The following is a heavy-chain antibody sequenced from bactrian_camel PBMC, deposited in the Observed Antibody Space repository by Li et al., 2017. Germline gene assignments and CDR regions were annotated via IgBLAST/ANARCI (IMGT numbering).Heavy chain of an antibody. CDR2: IRLRRDGT. J-gene: IGHJ4*01. CDR3: AAYCTSLRIAFRDSDYRY. V-gene: IGHV3S1*01. CDR1: GDTSSNNC. Sequence: LVESGGGSVQAGGSLRLSCAISGDTSSNNCMTWFRQAPEKEREGVAAIRLRRDGTYYADSVKGRFTISQDVAKNTLYLQMNSLKSEDTAMYYCAAYCTSLRIAFRDSDYRYWGQGTQVTVS. D-gene: IGHD1*01.